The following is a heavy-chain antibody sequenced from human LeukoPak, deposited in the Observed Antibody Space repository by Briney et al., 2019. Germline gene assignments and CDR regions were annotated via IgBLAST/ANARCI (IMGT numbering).Heavy chain of an antibody. Sequence: SETLSLTCTVSGDSISSYEWSWIRQPAGKGLEWIGRINTSGSTNYNPSLKSRVTMSVDTSKNQISLKLSSVTAADTAVYYCAREERTMIRGVTNFDYWGQGTLVTVSS. CDR3: AREERTMIRGVTNFDY. D-gene: IGHD3-10*01. CDR1: GDSISSYE. V-gene: IGHV4-4*07. J-gene: IGHJ4*02. CDR2: INTSGST.